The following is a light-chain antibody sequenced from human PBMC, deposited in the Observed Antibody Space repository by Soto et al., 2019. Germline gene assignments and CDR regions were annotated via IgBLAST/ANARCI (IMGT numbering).Light chain of an antibody. Sequence: QSVLTQPASVNGSPGQSITISCTGKSSDGVGYNYVSWYQRQPGEAPKFMIYDVPNRPSGVSNRFSGSKSGNTASLTISGLQAEDEADYYCCSYTTSNNRQIVFGTGTKVTVL. V-gene: IGLV2-14*01. J-gene: IGLJ1*01. CDR3: CSYTTSNNRQIV. CDR1: SSDGVGYNY. CDR2: DVP.